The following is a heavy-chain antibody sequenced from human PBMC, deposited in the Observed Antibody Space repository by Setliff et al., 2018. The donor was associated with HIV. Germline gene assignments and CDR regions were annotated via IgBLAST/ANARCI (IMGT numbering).Heavy chain of an antibody. D-gene: IGHD3-22*01. CDR3: VRDASPDYDSGGYSAGGH. CDR2: IGGSGCAI. Sequence: LRLSCAVSGFIFNTYSMNWVRQAPGKGLEWVSYIGGSGCAIYYADSVKGRFTISRDNAKNSLYLQLNSLRAEDTAVYYCVRDASPDYDSGGYSAGGHWGRGTLVTVSS. CDR1: GFIFNTYS. V-gene: IGHV3-48*01. J-gene: IGHJ4*02.